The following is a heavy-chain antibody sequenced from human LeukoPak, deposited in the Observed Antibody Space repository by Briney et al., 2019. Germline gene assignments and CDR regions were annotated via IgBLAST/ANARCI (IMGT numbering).Heavy chain of an antibody. J-gene: IGHJ4*02. D-gene: IGHD1-26*01. CDR2: IKSKTDGGTT. Sequence: PGGSLRLSCAASGFTFSNAWMSWVRQAPGKGLEWVGRIKSKTDGGTTDYAAPVKGRFTISRDDSKNTLYLQMNSLKTEDTAVYYCTPSGSYSYYFDYWGQGTLVTVSS. CDR1: GFTFSNAW. V-gene: IGHV3-15*01. CDR3: TPSGSYSYYFDY.